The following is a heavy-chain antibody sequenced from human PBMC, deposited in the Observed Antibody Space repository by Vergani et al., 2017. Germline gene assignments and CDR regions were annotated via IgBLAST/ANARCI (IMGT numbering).Heavy chain of an antibody. Sequence: QVQLVESGGGVVQPGRSLRLSCAASGFTFSSYGMHWVRQAPGKGLEWVAVISYDGSNKYYADSVKGRFTISIDNSKNTLYLQMNSLRAEDTAVYYCAKSGFGELFNARVHYYYMDVWGKGTTVTVSS. CDR1: GFTFSSYG. D-gene: IGHD3-10*01. CDR2: ISYDGSNK. V-gene: IGHV3-30*18. J-gene: IGHJ6*03. CDR3: AKSGFGELFNARVHYYYMDV.